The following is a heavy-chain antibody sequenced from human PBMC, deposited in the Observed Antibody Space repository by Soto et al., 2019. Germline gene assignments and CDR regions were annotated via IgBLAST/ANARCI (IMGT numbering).Heavy chain of an antibody. J-gene: IGHJ4*02. D-gene: IGHD2-8*01. CDR1: GYTFTSYG. V-gene: IGHV1-18*01. CDR3: AREGGCFDGVCIESAYFDY. CDR2: IVAYNGNT. Sequence: ASVKVSCKASGYTFTSYGISWVRQAPGQGLEWMGWIVAYNGNTNSSQNLQGRLTITRDTSASTVYMELSSLTSDDTAVYYCAREGGCFDGVCIESAYFDYWGQGALVTVSS.